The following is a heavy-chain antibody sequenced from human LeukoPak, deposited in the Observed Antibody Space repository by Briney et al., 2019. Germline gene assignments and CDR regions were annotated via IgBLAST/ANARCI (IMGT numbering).Heavy chain of an antibody. Sequence: PSETLSLTCTVSGGSISSYYWSWIRQPPGKGLEWIGYIYYSGSTNYNPSLKSRVTISVDTSKNQFSLKLSSVTAADTAVYYCARDSCSSTSCYPDYWGQGTLVTVSS. CDR3: ARDSCSSTSCYPDY. CDR2: IYYSGST. CDR1: GGSISSYY. V-gene: IGHV4-59*01. J-gene: IGHJ4*02. D-gene: IGHD2-2*01.